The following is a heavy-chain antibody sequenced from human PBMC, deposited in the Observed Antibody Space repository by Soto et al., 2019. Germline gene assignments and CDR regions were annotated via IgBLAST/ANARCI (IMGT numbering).Heavy chain of an antibody. CDR3: ARDSIAAAGLYYGMDV. J-gene: IGHJ6*04. V-gene: IGHV3-53*01. CDR1: GFTVSSNY. CDR2: IYSGGST. D-gene: IGHD6-13*01. Sequence: EVQLVESGGGLIQPGGSLRLSCAASGFTVSSNYMNWVRQAPGKGLEWVSVIYSGGSTYYADSVEGRFTISRDNSKNTLNLQMNSLRAEDTAVYYCARDSIAAAGLYYGMDVCGKATTVTVSS.